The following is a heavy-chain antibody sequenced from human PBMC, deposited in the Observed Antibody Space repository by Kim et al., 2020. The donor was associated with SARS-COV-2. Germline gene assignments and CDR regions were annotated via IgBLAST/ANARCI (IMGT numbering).Heavy chain of an antibody. CDR2: FDPEDGET. D-gene: IGHD6-19*01. J-gene: IGHJ6*02. Sequence: ASVKVSCKVSGYTLTELSMHRVRQAPGKGLEWMGGFDPEDGETIYAQKFQGRVTMTEDTSTDTAYMELSSLRSEDTAVYYCATGVAVAGRSSDYYYYYGMDVWGQGTTVTVSS. V-gene: IGHV1-24*01. CDR1: GYTLTELS. CDR3: ATGVAVAGRSSDYYYYYGMDV.